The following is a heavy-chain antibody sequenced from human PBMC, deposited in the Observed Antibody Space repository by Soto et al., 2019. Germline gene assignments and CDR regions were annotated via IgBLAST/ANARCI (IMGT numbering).Heavy chain of an antibody. V-gene: IGHV3-33*05. CDR2: ISDAGGEV. Sequence: QEHLVESGGGVAQRGGSLRLSCEASGFSFSSYAMHWVRQAPGRGLEWVAVISDAGGEVHYAYYVKDRFTISRDNAKDTLFLQRDGLRGDDTAVFYCARGRRVGLAATLDSWGQGTLVTVSS. J-gene: IGHJ4*02. D-gene: IGHD2-15*01. CDR1: GFSFSSYA. CDR3: ARGRRVGLAATLDS.